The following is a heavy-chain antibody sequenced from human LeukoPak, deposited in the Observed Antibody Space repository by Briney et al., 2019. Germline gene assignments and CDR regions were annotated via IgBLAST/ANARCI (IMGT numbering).Heavy chain of an antibody. CDR3: GTHNFDY. Sequence: GRSLRLSCAASGFTFSSYGMHWVRQAPGKGLEWVAVISYDGSNKYYADSVKGRFTISRDNSKNTLYLQMNSLRAEDTAVYYCGTHNFDYWGQGTLVTVSS. CDR2: ISYDGSNK. D-gene: IGHD1-14*01. CDR1: GFTFSSYG. J-gene: IGHJ4*02. V-gene: IGHV3-30*03.